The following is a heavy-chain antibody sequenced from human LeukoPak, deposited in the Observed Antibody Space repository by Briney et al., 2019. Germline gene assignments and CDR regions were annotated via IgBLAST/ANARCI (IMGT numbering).Heavy chain of an antibody. CDR2: IIPIFGIA. CDR1: GGTFSSYA. J-gene: IGHJ5*02. D-gene: IGHD2-15*01. CDR3: ARQEDCSGGSCYSFIWFDP. V-gene: IGHV1-69*04. Sequence: SVKVSCKASGGTFSSYAISWVRQAPGQGLEWMGRIIPIFGIANYAQKFQGRVTITADKSTSTAYMELRSLRSEDTAVYYCARQEDCSGGSCYSFIWFDPWGQGTLVTVSS.